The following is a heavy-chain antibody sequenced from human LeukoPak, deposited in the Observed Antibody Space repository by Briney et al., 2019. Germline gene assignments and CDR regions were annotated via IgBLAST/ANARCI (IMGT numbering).Heavy chain of an antibody. V-gene: IGHV3-30-3*01. CDR1: GFTFSSYA. Sequence: RSSLRLSCPASGFTFSSYAMHWVRQAPRKGLAWVAVISYDGSNKYYADSVKGRFTISRDNSKNTLYLQMNSLRAEDTAVYYCARDQSPVEMATMPDYWGQGTLVTVSS. J-gene: IGHJ4*02. CDR2: ISYDGSNK. CDR3: ARDQSPVEMATMPDY. D-gene: IGHD5-24*01.